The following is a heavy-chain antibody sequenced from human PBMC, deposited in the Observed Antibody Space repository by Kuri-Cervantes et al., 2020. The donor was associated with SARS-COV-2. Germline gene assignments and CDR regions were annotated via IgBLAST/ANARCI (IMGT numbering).Heavy chain of an antibody. D-gene: IGHD3-3*01. CDR2: ISSSSSTI. V-gene: IGHV3-48*01. CDR1: GFTFTTYA. CDR3: ARRNDFWSGAYFDY. J-gene: IGHJ4*02. Sequence: GESLKISCAASGFTFTTYAMRWVRQAPGKGLEWVSYISSSSSTIYYADSVKGRFTISRDNAKNSLYLQMNSLRAEDTAVYYCARRNDFWSGAYFDYWGQGTLVTVSS.